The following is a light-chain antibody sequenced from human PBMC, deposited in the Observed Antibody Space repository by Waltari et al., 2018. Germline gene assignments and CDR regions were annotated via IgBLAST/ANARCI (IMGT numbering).Light chain of an antibody. CDR3: QQYNSYST. J-gene: IGKJ1*01. Sequence: IHMTQSPSTLSASVGDRVTFTCRASQSISSWLAWYQQKPGKDPKLLIYKASSLESGVPSRFSGSGSGTEFTLTISSLQHDDFATYYCQQYNSYSTFGQGTKVEIK. V-gene: IGKV1-5*03. CDR1: QSISSW. CDR2: KAS.